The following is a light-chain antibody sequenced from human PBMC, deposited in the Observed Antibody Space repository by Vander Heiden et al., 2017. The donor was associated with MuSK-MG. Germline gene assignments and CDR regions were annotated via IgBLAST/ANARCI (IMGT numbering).Light chain of an antibody. Sequence: QSALTQPPSASGSPGQSVTISCTGTSSDIGTYKYVSWYQQHSGTAPRLILYEVTKRPAGVPDRFSGSRSGNTASLTVSGLQAEDEADYYCSSYARSNTWLFGGGTTLAVL. CDR2: EVT. J-gene: IGLJ2*01. CDR1: SSDIGTYKY. V-gene: IGLV2-8*01. CDR3: SSYARSNTWL.